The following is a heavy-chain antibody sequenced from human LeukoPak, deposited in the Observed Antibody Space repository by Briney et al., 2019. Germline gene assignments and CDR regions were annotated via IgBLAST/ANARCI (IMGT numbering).Heavy chain of an antibody. CDR1: GGTFSSYA. J-gene: IGHJ4*02. CDR2: IIPIFGTA. Sequence: ASVKVSCKASGGTFSSYAISWVRQAPGQGLEWMGRIIPIFGTANYAQKFQGRVTITTDESTSTAYMELSSLRSEDTAVYYCARELYVVSTVRPTSTTVNWGQGTLVTVSS. V-gene: IGHV1-69*05. D-gene: IGHD1-1*01. CDR3: ARELYVVSTVRPTSTTVN.